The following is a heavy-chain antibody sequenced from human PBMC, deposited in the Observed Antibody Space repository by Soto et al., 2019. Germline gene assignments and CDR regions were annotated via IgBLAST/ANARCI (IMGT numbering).Heavy chain of an antibody. CDR1: GYIFTSYA. CDR2: INAGNGYT. CDR3: ARLLNSGWPRDYFDY. V-gene: IGHV1-3*01. Sequence: QVHLVQSGAEVKKPGASVKVSCKASGYIFTSYAMHWVRQAPGQRLEWMGWINAGNGYTKYSQKFQGRVTIARDTYASTAYIDLNSLRSEDTAVYYCARLLNSGWPRDYFDYWGQGTLVTVSS. D-gene: IGHD6-19*01. J-gene: IGHJ4*02.